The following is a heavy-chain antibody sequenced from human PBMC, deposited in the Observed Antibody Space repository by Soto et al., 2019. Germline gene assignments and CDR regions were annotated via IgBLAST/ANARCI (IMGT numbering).Heavy chain of an antibody. D-gene: IGHD3-22*01. V-gene: IGHV1-3*01. CDR1: GYTFSIYA. J-gene: IGHJ3*02. CDR3: ARDQASSYYYDRSGYMQTAFDI. CDR2: INAGNGNT. Sequence: ASVKVSCKASGYTFSIYAMHWVRQAPGQGLEWMGWINAGNGNTKYSQKFQGRVTITRDTSASTAYMDLSSLRSEDTAVYYCARDQASSYYYDRSGYMQTAFDIWGQGIMVTVS.